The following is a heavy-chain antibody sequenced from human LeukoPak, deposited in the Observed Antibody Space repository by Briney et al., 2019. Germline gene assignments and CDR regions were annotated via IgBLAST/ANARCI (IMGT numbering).Heavy chain of an antibody. D-gene: IGHD3-22*01. CDR3: ARLKVPRGDSYYYDSSGYSY. CDR1: GYSFTSYW. J-gene: IGHJ4*02. CDR2: IYPGDSDT. V-gene: IGHV5-51*03. Sequence: KPGESLKISCKGSGYSFTSYWIGWVRQMPGKGLEWMGIIYPGDSDTRYSPSFQGQVTISADKSISTAYLQWSSLKASDTAMYYCARLKVPRGDSYYYDSSGYSYWGQGTLVTVSS.